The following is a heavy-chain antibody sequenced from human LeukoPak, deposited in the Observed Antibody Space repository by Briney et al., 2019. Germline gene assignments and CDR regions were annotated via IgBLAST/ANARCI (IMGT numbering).Heavy chain of an antibody. CDR1: GGSISSSSYY. J-gene: IGHJ4*02. Sequence: SETLSLTCTVSGGSISSSSYYWGWIRQPQGKGLEWIGSIYYSGSTYYNPSLKSRVTISVDTSKNQFSLKLSSVTAADTAVYYCARLFITMIVVVPTIDYWGQGTLVTVSS. CDR3: ARLFITMIVVVPTIDY. CDR2: IYYSGST. V-gene: IGHV4-39*01. D-gene: IGHD3-22*01.